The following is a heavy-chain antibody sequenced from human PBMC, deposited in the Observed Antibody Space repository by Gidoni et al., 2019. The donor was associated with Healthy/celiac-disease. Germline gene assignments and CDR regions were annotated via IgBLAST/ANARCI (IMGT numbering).Heavy chain of an antibody. V-gene: IGHV3-23*01. CDR3: AKEVTTIAARSRLRWFDP. CDR1: GFSFGSGA. CDR2: MSGSGGST. D-gene: IGHD6-6*01. Sequence: EVQVLESGGGLVQPGGSLGLYGASSGFSFGSGAMELVRRAPGNELWQLCGVRGVGWGRRAPGKGLEWVSGMSGSGGSTYYADSVKGRFTISRDNSKNTVYLHMNSLRAEDTAVYYCAKEVTTIAARSRLRWFDPWGQGTLVTVSS. J-gene: IGHJ5*02.